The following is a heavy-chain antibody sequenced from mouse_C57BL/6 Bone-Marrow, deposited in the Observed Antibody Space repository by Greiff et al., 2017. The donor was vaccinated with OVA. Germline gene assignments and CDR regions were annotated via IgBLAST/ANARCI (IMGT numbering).Heavy chain of an antibody. CDR1: GFTFSSYG. CDR3: ARVYYPH. Sequence: EVQGVESGGDLVKPGGSLKLSCAASGFTFSSYGMSWVRQTPDKRLEWVATISSGGSYTYYPDSVKGRFTISRDNAKNTLYLQMSSLKAEDTAMYYCARVYYPHWGQGTSVTVSS. CDR2: ISSGGSYT. J-gene: IGHJ4*01. V-gene: IGHV5-6*01. D-gene: IGHD1-1*01.